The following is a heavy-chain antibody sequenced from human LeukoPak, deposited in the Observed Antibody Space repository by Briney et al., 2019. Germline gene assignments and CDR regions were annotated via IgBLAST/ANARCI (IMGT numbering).Heavy chain of an antibody. CDR1: GGSISSYY. Sequence: TSETLSLTCTVSGGSISSYYWSWIRQPPGKGLEWIGYIYYSGSTNYNPSLKSRVTISVDTSKNQFSLKLSSVTAADTAVYYFARGYGDYALDYYYYGMDVWGQGTTVTVSS. CDR2: IYYSGST. J-gene: IGHJ6*02. D-gene: IGHD4-17*01. V-gene: IGHV4-59*01. CDR3: ARGYGDYALDYYYYGMDV.